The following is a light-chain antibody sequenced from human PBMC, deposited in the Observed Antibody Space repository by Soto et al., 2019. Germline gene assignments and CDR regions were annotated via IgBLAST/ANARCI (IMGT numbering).Light chain of an antibody. CDR3: QQRRDT. CDR2: DAS. J-gene: IGKJ5*01. Sequence: EIVLTQSPATLYLSPGERATLSCRASQSVSSYLAWYQQKPGQAPRLLIYDASNRATGIPARFSGSGSGTDFTLTISNLEPEDFAVYYCQQRRDTFGQGTRLEIK. CDR1: QSVSSY. V-gene: IGKV3-11*01.